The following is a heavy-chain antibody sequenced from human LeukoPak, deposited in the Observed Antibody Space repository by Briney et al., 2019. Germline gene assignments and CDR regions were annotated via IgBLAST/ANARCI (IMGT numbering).Heavy chain of an antibody. CDR3: AREAAVVGTAAFDI. Sequence: GGSLRLSCAASGFTLSNYDIHWVRQATGKGLEWVAAIGTAGDTYYPGSVKGRFTISRENAKNSLYLQMNSLRAGDTAVYYCAREAAVVGTAAFDIWGQGTTVTVSS. V-gene: IGHV3-13*01. J-gene: IGHJ3*02. CDR1: GFTLSNYD. D-gene: IGHD6-19*01. CDR2: IGTAGDT.